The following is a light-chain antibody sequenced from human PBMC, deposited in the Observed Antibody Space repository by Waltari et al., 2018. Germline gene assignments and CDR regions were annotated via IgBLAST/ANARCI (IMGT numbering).Light chain of an antibody. CDR3: QVWDYIQGV. CDR2: YER. J-gene: IGLJ3*02. Sequence: SYVLTQSPSVSVAPGKTARITCGGNKLGRKSVHWYQQKAGQAPVLVINYERGRPTGIPERFSGSTSGDTATLSISRVEAGDEADYFCQVWDYIQGVFGGGTKLTVL. CDR1: KLGRKS. V-gene: IGLV3-21*04.